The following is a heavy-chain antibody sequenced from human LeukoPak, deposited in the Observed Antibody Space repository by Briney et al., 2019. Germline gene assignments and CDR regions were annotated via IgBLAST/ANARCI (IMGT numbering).Heavy chain of an antibody. CDR3: ARDRYYYGSGSPSWFDP. D-gene: IGHD3-10*01. Sequence: SETLSLTCTVSGGSISSSSYYWGWIRQPPGKGLEWIGSIYYSGSTYYNPSLKSRVTISVDTSKNQFSLKLSSVTAADTAVYYCARDRYYYGSGSPSWFDPWGQGTLVTVSS. J-gene: IGHJ5*02. V-gene: IGHV4-39*07. CDR2: IYYSGST. CDR1: GGSISSSSYY.